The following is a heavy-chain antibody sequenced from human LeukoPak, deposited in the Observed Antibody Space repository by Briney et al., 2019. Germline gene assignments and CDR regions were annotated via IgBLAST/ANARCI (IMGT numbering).Heavy chain of an antibody. CDR2: FDPEDGET. CDR1: GYPLTELS. J-gene: IGHJ5*02. Sequence: ASVKVSFKVSGYPLTELSMHWVRPAPGKGLEWMGGFDPEDGETIYAQKFQGRVTMTEDTPTDTAYMELSSLRSEDTAVYYCATGMGASAMDNWFDPWGQGTLVTVSS. V-gene: IGHV1-24*01. CDR3: ATGMGASAMDNWFDP. D-gene: IGHD3-16*01.